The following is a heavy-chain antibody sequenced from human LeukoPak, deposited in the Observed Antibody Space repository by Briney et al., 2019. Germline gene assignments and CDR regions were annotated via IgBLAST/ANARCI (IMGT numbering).Heavy chain of an antibody. CDR3: ALYCGDDCSVDY. J-gene: IGHJ4*02. Sequence: GSLRLSCAASGFTVSSNYMSWVRQAPGKGLEWVSIIYSGGSTYYADSVKGRFTISRDHSKNTLYLQMNSLRAEDTAVYYCALYCGDDCSVDYWGQGTLVTVSS. CDR2: IYSGGST. V-gene: IGHV3-66*01. CDR1: GFTVSSNY. D-gene: IGHD2-21*02.